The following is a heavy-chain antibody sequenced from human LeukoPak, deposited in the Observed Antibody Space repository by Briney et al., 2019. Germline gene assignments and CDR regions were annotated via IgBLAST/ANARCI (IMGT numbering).Heavy chain of an antibody. V-gene: IGHV3-23*01. J-gene: IGHJ5*02. CDR2: ISGGGGST. CDR3: AKGSGINHYHWIDP. Sequence: GGSLRLSCAASGFTFSSYSMNWVRQAPGKGLEWVSGISGGGGSTYYADSVKGRFTISRDNSKNTLYLQMDSLRAEDTALYYCAKGSGINHYHWIDPWGQGTLVAVSS. CDR1: GFTFSSYS. D-gene: IGHD1-14*01.